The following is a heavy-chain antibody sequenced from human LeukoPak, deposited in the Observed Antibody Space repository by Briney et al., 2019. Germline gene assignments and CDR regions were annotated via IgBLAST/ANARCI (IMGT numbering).Heavy chain of an antibody. CDR3: ARDSKYSSSWYEIDY. CDR2: INSDGCST. D-gene: IGHD6-13*01. V-gene: IGHV3-74*01. J-gene: IGHJ4*02. CDR1: GFTFSSYW. Sequence: GGSLRLSCAASGFTFSSYWMHWVRQAPGKGLVWVSRINSDGCSTSYADSVKGRFTISRDNAKNTLYLQMNSLRAEDTAVYYCARDSKYSSSWYEIDYWGQGTLVTVSS.